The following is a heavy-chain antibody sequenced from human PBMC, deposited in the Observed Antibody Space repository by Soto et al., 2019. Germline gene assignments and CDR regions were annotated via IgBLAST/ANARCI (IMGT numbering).Heavy chain of an antibody. CDR3: ARDLGRDSNQH. CDR1: GFTVRSNY. V-gene: IGHV3-53*01. J-gene: IGHJ1*01. Sequence: GGSLRLSCAASGFTVRSNYMSWFRQAPGKGLAWVSVIYTGGTTLYADSVKGRFTISRDISKNMIYLQMNSLRAEDTAVYYCARDLGRDSNQHWGQGTLVTVSS. D-gene: IGHD4-4*01. CDR2: IYTGGTT.